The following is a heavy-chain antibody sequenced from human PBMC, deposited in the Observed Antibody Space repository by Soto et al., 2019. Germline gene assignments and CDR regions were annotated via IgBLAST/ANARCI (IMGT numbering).Heavy chain of an antibody. D-gene: IGHD1-7*01. V-gene: IGHV1-2*02. Sequence: QVQLVQSGVEVKKPGASVKVSCKASGYIFTGYHMHWVRQAPGQGLEWMGWINPNSGGTNYAQKFQGRVTMTRDTSISTAYMELSRLRSDDTAVYYCAREELPTYYYGMDVWGQGTTVTVSS. J-gene: IGHJ6*02. CDR1: GYIFTGYH. CDR2: INPNSGGT. CDR3: AREELPTYYYGMDV.